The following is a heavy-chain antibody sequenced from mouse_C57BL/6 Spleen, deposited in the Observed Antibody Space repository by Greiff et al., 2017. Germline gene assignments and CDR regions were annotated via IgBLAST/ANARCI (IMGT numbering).Heavy chain of an antibody. V-gene: IGHV1-81*01. Sequence: VQRVESGAELARPGASVKLSCKASGYTFTSYGISWVKQRTGQGLEWIGEIYPRSGNTYYNEKFKGKATLTADKSSSTAYMELRSLTSEDSAVYFGARDYYGSSYYAMDDWGQGTSVTVSS. D-gene: IGHD1-1*01. CDR3: ARDYYGSSYYAMDD. CDR2: IYPRSGNT. J-gene: IGHJ4*01. CDR1: GYTFTSYG.